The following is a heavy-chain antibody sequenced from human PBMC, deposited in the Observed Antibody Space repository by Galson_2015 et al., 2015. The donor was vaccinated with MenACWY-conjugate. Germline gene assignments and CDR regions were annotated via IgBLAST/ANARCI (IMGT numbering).Heavy chain of an antibody. Sequence: SLRLSCAASGFTFYTYTMSWVRQSPGKGLEWVAGIYSDGSTYNADSVKGRFTISRDNAKNTLYLQMSSLRAEDTAVYYCARKGPNGRPPDGFDIWGQGTMVTVSS. D-gene: IGHD2-8*01. CDR3: ARKGPNGRPPDGFDI. J-gene: IGHJ3*02. CDR2: IYSDGST. V-gene: IGHV3-23*01. CDR1: GFTFYTYT.